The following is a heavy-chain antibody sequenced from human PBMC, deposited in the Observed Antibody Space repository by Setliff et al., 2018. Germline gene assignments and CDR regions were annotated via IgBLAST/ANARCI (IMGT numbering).Heavy chain of an antibody. J-gene: IGHJ4*02. D-gene: IGHD1-26*01. CDR2: IYPRDSDT. V-gene: IGHV5-51*01. CDR1: GYSFTNYW. CDR3: ARSPLSGGADY. Sequence: GESLTISCKGSGYSFTNYWIGWVRQMPGKGLEWMGIIYPRDSDTKYSPSSQGQVTISADRSISTAYLQWSSLKASDTAMYYCARSPLSGGADYWGQGTLVTVS.